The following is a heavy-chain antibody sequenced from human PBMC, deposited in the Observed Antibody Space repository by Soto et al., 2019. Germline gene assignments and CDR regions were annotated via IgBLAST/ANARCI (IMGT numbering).Heavy chain of an antibody. Sequence: SETLSLTCTVSGGSISSYYWSWIRQPPGKGLEWIGYIYYSGSTNYNPSLKSRVTISVDTSKNQFSLKLSSVTAADTAVYYCARARGYCTNGVCSHAGSHAFDYWGQGTLVTVSS. CDR2: IYYSGST. V-gene: IGHV4-59*01. CDR3: ARARGYCTNGVCSHAGSHAFDY. D-gene: IGHD2-8*01. J-gene: IGHJ4*02. CDR1: GGSISSYY.